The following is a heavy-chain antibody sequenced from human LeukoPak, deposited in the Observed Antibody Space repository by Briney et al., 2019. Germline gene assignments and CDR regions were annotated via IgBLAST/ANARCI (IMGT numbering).Heavy chain of an antibody. D-gene: IGHD5-24*01. CDR2: IKQDGSKK. J-gene: IGHJ4*02. Sequence: GGSLRLSCVASGFTFSHSWMTWVRQAPGKGLEWVANIKQDGSKKSYVDSVKGRFAISRDNAKNSLYLQMNSLRAEDTAIYYCTRVGYIDEGIDYWGQGTLVTVSS. CDR3: TRVGYIDEGIDY. V-gene: IGHV3-7*04. CDR1: GFTFSHSW.